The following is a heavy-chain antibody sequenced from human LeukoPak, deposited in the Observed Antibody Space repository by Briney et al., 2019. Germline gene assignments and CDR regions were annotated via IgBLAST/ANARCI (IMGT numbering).Heavy chain of an antibody. V-gene: IGHV4-39*07. Sequence: PSETLSLTCTVSGGSISSSSYYWGWIRQPPGKGLEWIGSIYYSGSTYYNPSLKSRVTISVDTSKNQFSLKLSSVTAADTAVYYCARGCGGSCYSPDGTTSGLPYWGQGTMVTVSS. D-gene: IGHD2-15*01. J-gene: IGHJ3*01. CDR2: IYYSGST. CDR1: GGSISSSSYY. CDR3: ARGCGGSCYSPDGTTSGLPY.